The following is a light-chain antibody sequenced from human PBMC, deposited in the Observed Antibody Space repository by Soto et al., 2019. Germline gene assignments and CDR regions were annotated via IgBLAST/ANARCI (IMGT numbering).Light chain of an antibody. CDR3: CSYAGFSTFV. V-gene: IGLV2-23*03. CDR2: EGS. Sequence: SVLTQPAPGSGSPGQSIPISCTGTSSVVGSYNLVSWYQQHPGKAPKLMIYEGSERPSGVSNRFSGSKSGNTASLTISGLQAEDEADYYCCSYAGFSTFVFGGGTKVTVL. CDR1: SSVVGSYNL. J-gene: IGLJ2*01.